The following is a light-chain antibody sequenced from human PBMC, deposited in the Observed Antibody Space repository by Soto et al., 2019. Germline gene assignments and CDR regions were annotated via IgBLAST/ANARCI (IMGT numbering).Light chain of an antibody. J-gene: IGKJ5*01. Sequence: EIVLTQSPGTLSLSPGERATLSCRASQSLSGGYLAWFQQKPGQTPRLLIYSASNRATDIPDRFSGSGSGTDFPLTISRLEAEDFVVYYCQQNGSLPITFGQGTRLEIK. CDR3: QQNGSLPIT. V-gene: IGKV3-20*01. CDR1: QSLSGGY. CDR2: SAS.